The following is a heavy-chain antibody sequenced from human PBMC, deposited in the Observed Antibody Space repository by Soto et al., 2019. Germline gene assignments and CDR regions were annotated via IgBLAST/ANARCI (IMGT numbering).Heavy chain of an antibody. CDR2: IYHSGST. D-gene: IGHD3-22*01. CDR3: ARGERYYDSSGSLSYFDY. V-gene: IGHV4-38-2*01. CDR1: GYSVYIGYY. Sequence: KPSERTSLTRAVCGYSVYIGYYLVSIRQPPGKGLEWIGSIYHSGSTYYNPSLKSRVTISVDTSKNQFSLKLSSVTAADTAVYYCARGERYYDSSGSLSYFDYWGQGTLVTVSS. J-gene: IGHJ4*02.